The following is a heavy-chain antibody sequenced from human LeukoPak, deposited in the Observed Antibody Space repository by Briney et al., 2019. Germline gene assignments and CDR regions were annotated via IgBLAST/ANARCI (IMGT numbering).Heavy chain of an antibody. D-gene: IGHD3-3*01. CDR2: ISGSGGST. V-gene: IGHV3-23*01. Sequence: GGSLRLSCAASGFTFSSYAMSWVRQAPGKGLEWVSAISGSGGSTYYADSVKGRFTISRDNPKNTLYLQMNSLRAEDTAVYYCAKDGRREWREVRPRPSRYYFDYWGQGTLVTVSS. CDR1: GFTFSSYA. CDR3: AKDGRREWREVRPRPSRYYFDY. J-gene: IGHJ4*02.